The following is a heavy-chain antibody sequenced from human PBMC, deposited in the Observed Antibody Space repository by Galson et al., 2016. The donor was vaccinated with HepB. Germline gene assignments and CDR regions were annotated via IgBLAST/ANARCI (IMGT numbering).Heavy chain of an antibody. CDR3: ARAPPLPATVGGYDY. D-gene: IGHD2-2*01. Sequence: SLRLSCAASGFSLSSYWMHWVRQAPGKGLVWVSRISTDGSSATYADSVKGRFTISRDNAKKTLYLEMNSLRAEDTAVYYCARAPPLPATVGGYDYWAREPWSPSPQ. J-gene: IGHJ4*02. CDR1: GFSLSSYW. CDR2: ISTDGSSA. V-gene: IGHV3-74*01.